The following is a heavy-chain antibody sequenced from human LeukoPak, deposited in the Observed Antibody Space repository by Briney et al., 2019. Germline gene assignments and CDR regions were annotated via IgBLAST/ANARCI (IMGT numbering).Heavy chain of an antibody. CDR1: VGSFSGYY. J-gene: IGHJ4*02. CDR2: IYHSGST. CDR3: AREDSSSWYVGY. V-gene: IGHV4-34*01. D-gene: IGHD6-13*01. Sequence: PSETLSLTCAVYVGSFSGYYWSWIRQPPGKGLEWIGSIYHSGSTYYNPSLKGRVTISVDTSKNQFSLKLSSVTAADTAVYYCAREDSSSWYVGYWGQGTLVTVSS.